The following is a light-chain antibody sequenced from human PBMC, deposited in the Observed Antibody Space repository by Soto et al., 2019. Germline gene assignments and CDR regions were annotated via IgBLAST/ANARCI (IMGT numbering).Light chain of an antibody. CDR2: DAS. Sequence: DIQMTQSPSSLSASVGDRVTITCQASQDISNYLNWYQQKPGKHPKLLIYDASNLETGVPSRFSGSGSGTDFTFTISSPQPEDIATYYCQQYDNPVFTFGPGTKVDIK. J-gene: IGKJ3*01. CDR1: QDISNY. CDR3: QQYDNPVFT. V-gene: IGKV1-33*01.